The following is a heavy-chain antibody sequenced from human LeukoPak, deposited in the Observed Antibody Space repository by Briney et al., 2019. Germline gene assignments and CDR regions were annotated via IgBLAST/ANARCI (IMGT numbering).Heavy chain of an antibody. Sequence: GGSLRLSCAASGFTFSDYAMNWVRQAPGKGLEWVSTISGSGGSTYYAGSVKGRFTISRDNAKNSLYLQMNSLRAEDTAVYYCARVLSGGSCIFDYWGQGTPVTVSS. CDR2: ISGSGGST. J-gene: IGHJ4*02. V-gene: IGHV3-23*01. CDR1: GFTFSDYA. D-gene: IGHD2-15*01. CDR3: ARVLSGGSCIFDY.